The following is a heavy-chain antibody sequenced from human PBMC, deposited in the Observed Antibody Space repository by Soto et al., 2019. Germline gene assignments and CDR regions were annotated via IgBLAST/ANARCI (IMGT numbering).Heavy chain of an antibody. CDR3: ARGPHPYFNDC. Sequence: QVQLVQSGAEVKKPGASVKVSCKASGYTFTSYDINWVRQATGQGLEWMGWMNPNNNNTGYAQKFQGRVTMTRNTSISTAYMALRSLGSEDTDVYYCARGPHPYFNDCWGQGTLVTVSS. V-gene: IGHV1-8*01. CDR2: MNPNNNNT. CDR1: GYTFTSYD. J-gene: IGHJ4*02. D-gene: IGHD2-8*01.